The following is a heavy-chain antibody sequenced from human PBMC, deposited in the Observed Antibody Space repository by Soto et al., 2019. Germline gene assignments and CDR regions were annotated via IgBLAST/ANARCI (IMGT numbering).Heavy chain of an antibody. CDR1: GYIFSSSS. CDR3: AHLYWAASGTRCYFAY. V-gene: IGHV1-3*01. J-gene: IGHJ4*02. Sequence: QVQLVQSGAEVKKPGASVKVSCKASGYIFSSSSLHWVRQAPGQRLEWMGWINAGNGNTKYSQKFQGRVTFTRDTSATTAYMELSSLRSEDTAVYYCAHLYWAASGTRCYFAYWGQGTLVTVSS. D-gene: IGHD6-13*01. CDR2: INAGNGNT.